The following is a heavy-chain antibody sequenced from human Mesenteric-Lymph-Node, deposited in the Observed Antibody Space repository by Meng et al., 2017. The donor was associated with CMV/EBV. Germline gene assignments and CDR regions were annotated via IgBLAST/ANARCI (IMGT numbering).Heavy chain of an antibody. CDR3: ARPHYYGSGSSPWFDP. D-gene: IGHD3-10*01. V-gene: IGHV4-39*01. CDR2: IYYSGCT. CDR1: VASVSSGSYY. J-gene: IGHJ5*02. Sequence: QLQRQESAPGRVEPSEPLSPTCTVSVASVSSGSYYWGWIRQPPGRGLEWIGSIYYSGCTYYNPSIKNRVTRSVDTSKIQFSQKLCSVTAADTAVYYWARPHYYGSGSSPWFDPWGQGTLVTVSS.